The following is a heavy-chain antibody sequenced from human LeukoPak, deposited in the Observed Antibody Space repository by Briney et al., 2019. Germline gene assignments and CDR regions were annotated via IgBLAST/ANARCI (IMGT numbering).Heavy chain of an antibody. D-gene: IGHD2-21*02. CDR2: ISGSTSYI. CDR1: GFTFSSYE. J-gene: IGHJ3*02. CDR3: ARTCDADCGGDCGAFDI. Sequence: GGSLRLSCAASGFTFSSYEMNWVRQAPGKGLEWVSSISGSTSYIYYADSVKGRFTISRDNSKNSLCLQMNSLRAEDTAVYYCARTCDADCGGDCGAFDIWGQETMVTVSS. V-gene: IGHV3-21*01.